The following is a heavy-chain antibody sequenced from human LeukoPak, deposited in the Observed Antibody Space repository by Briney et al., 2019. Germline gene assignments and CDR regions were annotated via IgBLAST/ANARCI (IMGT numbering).Heavy chain of an antibody. CDR1: GYTFTGYY. J-gene: IGHJ3*02. D-gene: IGHD3-22*01. Sequence: GASVKVSCKASGYTFTGYYMRWVRQAPGQGLEWMGWINPNSGGTNYAQKFQGRVTMTRDTSISTAYMELSRLRSDDTAVYYCARGRPLYYYDSGDALDIWGQGTMVTVSS. CDR2: INPNSGGT. CDR3: ARGRPLYYYDSGDALDI. V-gene: IGHV1-2*02.